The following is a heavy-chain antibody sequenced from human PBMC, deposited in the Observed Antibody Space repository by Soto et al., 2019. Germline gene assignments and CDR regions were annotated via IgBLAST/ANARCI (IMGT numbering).Heavy chain of an antibody. Sequence: RGSLRPSFASSECTFSNYAVTWFRKAPGKGLGWVTAMKERGGTTYKAEYVRGRFTITRDNSNNTLSLHLNSLRAEYTAIYFFAKVLFDQNTDWLAGYFDFWGPGTLVTVSS. D-gene: IGHD3-9*01. J-gene: IGHJ4*02. CDR2: MKERGGTT. CDR3: AKVLFDQNTDWLAGYFDF. CDR1: ECTFSNYA. V-gene: IGHV3-23*01.